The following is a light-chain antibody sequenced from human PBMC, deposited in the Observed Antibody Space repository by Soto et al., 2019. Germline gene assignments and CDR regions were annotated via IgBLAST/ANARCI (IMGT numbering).Light chain of an antibody. Sequence: EIVSTQSPATLSFSPVERATLSCRASQSVSSNLAWYQHKPGQAPRLLISGASSRATGITDRFSGSGSGTDFSLTIDGLEPEDFAVYYCQQYATSPITFGQGTRLEI. J-gene: IGKJ5*01. CDR1: QSVSSN. CDR3: QQYATSPIT. CDR2: GAS. V-gene: IGKV3-20*01.